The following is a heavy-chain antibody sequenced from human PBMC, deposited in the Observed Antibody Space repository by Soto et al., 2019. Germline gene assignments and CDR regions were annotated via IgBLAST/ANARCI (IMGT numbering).Heavy chain of an antibody. V-gene: IGHV4-31*03. CDR1: GGSISSGGYY. D-gene: IGHD4-17*01. J-gene: IGHJ5*02. CDR2: IYYSGRT. CDR3: ARVGRGLMTTVFWGWFDP. Sequence: QVQLQESGPGLVKPSQTLSLTCTVSGGSISSGGYYWSWLRQHPGKGLEWIGYIYYSGRTYYNPFLKSRVTISVDTSKNQFSLKLSSVTAADTAVYYCARVGRGLMTTVFWGWFDPWGQGTLVTVSS.